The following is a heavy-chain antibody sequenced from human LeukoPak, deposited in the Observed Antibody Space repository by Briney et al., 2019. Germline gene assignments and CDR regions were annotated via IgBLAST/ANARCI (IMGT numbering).Heavy chain of an antibody. CDR1: GFTFSTNA. J-gene: IGHJ4*02. V-gene: IGHV3-23*01. CDR3: AKQLGYCSDGSCYFPY. D-gene: IGHD2-15*01. Sequence: GGSLRLSCLTSGFTFSTNAMSWVRQAPGKGLEWISGISGSGASTYYADSVQGRFTISRDNSKSTLCLQMNSLRAEDTAVYYCAKQLGYCSDGSCYFPYWGQGTLVTVSS. CDR2: ISGSGAST.